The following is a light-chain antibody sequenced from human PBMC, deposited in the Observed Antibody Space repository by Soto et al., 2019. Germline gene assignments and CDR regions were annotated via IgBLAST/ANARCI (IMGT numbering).Light chain of an antibody. CDR3: QQRGNWFLT. J-gene: IGKJ5*01. Sequence: EVVFTQSPSTLSLSPGERATLSCRASQSVSSSLGWYQQKPGQAPRLLIYDASSRAAGIPARFSGSGSGTDFTLTISSLEPEDFAVYYCQQRGNWFLTFGQGARLEIK. CDR1: QSVSSS. CDR2: DAS. V-gene: IGKV3-11*01.